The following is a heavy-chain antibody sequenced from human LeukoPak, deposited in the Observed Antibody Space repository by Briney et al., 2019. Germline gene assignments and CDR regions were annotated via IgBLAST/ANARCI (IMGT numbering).Heavy chain of an antibody. V-gene: IGHV3-30*02. J-gene: IGHJ1*01. CDR3: ASGYCSSTSCYLVYFQH. D-gene: IGHD2-2*01. CDR1: GFTFSSYG. Sequence: GGSLRLSCAASGFTFSSYGMHWVRQAPGKGLEWVAFIRYDGSNKYYADSVKGRFTISRDNSKNTLYLQMNSLRAEDTAVYYCASGYCSSTSCYLVYFQHWGQGTLVTVSS. CDR2: IRYDGSNK.